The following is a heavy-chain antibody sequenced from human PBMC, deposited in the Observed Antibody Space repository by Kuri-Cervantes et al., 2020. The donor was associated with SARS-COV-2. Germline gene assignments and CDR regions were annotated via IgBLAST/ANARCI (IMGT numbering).Heavy chain of an antibody. D-gene: IGHD3-10*01. J-gene: IGHJ3*02. CDR3: ARERDYYGSGYI. CDR1: GDTFSAYA. V-gene: IGHV1-69*11. CDR2: LSPVLRTT. Sequence: SVKVSCKASGDTFSAYAISWVRQAPGQGLEWMGRLSPVLRTTHYAQKFQGRVTITMDESTSTAYMELSSLRYEDTAVYYCARERDYYGSGYIWGQGTTVTVSS.